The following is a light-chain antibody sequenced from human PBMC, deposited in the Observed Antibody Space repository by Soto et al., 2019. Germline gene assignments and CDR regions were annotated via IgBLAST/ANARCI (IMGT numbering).Light chain of an antibody. Sequence: EIVLTQSPATLSLSPGERSTLSCMAIQSVSSYLAWYQQKPCQAPRLLIYDASSRASGIPDRFSGSGSGTDFTLTINRLEHEDFAVYYCQQYGTSQGVTFGQGTRLEIK. V-gene: IGKV3-20*01. CDR3: QQYGTSQGVT. CDR1: QSVSSY. CDR2: DAS. J-gene: IGKJ5*01.